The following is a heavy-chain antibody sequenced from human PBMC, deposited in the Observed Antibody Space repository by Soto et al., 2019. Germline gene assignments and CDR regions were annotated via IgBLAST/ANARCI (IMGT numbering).Heavy chain of an antibody. J-gene: IGHJ3*02. CDR2: INHSGST. V-gene: IGHV4-34*01. CDR1: GGSFSGYY. CDR3: ARQPIRSSDILVVPAATSHDAFDI. D-gene: IGHD2-2*01. Sequence: SETLSITCAVYGGSFSGYYWSWIRQPPGKGLEWIGEINHSGSTNYNPSLKSRVTISVDTSKNEFSLKLSSVTAADTAVYSCARQPIRSSDILVVPAATSHDAFDIWGQGTMVTVSS.